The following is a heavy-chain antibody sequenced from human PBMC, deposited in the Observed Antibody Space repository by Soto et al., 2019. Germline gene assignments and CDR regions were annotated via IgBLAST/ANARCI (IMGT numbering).Heavy chain of an antibody. Sequence: GGSLRLSCAASGSTFSTYAVSWVRQAPGKGLEWVSTITSGGSTNYADSVKGRFTISRDNSKNTLYVQMNSLRAEDTALYFCAKHDYGPYYFDCWGQGTLVTVSS. CDR1: GSTFSTYA. CDR2: ITSGGST. CDR3: AKHDYGPYYFDC. D-gene: IGHD5-12*01. V-gene: IGHV3-23*01. J-gene: IGHJ4*02.